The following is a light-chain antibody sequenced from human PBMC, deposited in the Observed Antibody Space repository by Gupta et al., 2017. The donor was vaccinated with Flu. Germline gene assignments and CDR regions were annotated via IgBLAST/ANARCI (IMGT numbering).Light chain of an antibody. CDR1: RSDVGGYNY. CDR3: SSYTSSSLRV. Sequence: QSALTQPASVSGPPGQSITIPCTGTRSDVGGYNYVSWYQQHPGKAPKLMIYEVSNRPSGVSNRFSGSKSGNTASLTISGLQAEDEADYYCSSYTSSSLRVFGGGTKLTVL. V-gene: IGLV2-14*01. J-gene: IGLJ3*02. CDR2: EVS.